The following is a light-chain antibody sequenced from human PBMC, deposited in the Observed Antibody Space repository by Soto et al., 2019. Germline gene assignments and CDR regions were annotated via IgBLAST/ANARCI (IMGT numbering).Light chain of an antibody. CDR1: QGISSN. CDR3: QQANSYPLT. V-gene: IGKV1-9*01. CDR2: TAS. J-gene: IGKJ4*01. Sequence: DIQLTQSPSFLSASVGDRVTITCRASQGISSNVAWYQLKPGKAPNLLIYTASTLQSGVPSRFSGSGSGTEFTLTISSLQPEDSATYYCQQANSYPLTFGGGTKVEIK.